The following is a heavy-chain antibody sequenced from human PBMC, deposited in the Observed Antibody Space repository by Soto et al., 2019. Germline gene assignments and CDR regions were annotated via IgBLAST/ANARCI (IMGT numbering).Heavy chain of an antibody. J-gene: IGHJ4*02. CDR3: TTEGIAAARLIDY. Sequence: EVQLVESGGGLVKPGGSLRLSCAASGFTFSNAWMSWVRQAPGKGLEWVGRIKSKTDGGTTDYAAPVKGRFTISRDDSKNPAYPAKNKLKTEDTAVYYCTTEGIAAARLIDYWGQGTLVTVSS. CDR1: GFTFSNAW. CDR2: IKSKTDGGTT. D-gene: IGHD6-13*01. V-gene: IGHV3-15*01.